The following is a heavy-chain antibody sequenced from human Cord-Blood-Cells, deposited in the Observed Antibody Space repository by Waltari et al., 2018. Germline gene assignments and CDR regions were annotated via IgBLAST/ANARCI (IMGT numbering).Heavy chain of an antibody. J-gene: IGHJ4*02. CDR2: IKQDGSQK. V-gene: IGHV3-7*01. CDR3: ARGGYYFDY. CDR1: LFHFSLVW. Sequence: EVQLVVFAGVLVQPGGSLPLSCAVSLFHFSLVWLSWVRQAPGKGLEWVANIKQDGSQKYYVDSVKGRFTISRDNAKNSLYLQMNSLRAEDTAVYYCARGGYYFDYWGQGTLVTVSS.